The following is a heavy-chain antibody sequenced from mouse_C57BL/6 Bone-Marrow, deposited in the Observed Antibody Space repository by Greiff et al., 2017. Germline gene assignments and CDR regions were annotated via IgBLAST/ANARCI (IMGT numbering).Heavy chain of an antibody. J-gene: IGHJ3*01. CDR1: GYTFTSYW. V-gene: IGHV1-50*01. Sequence: QVQLQQPGAELVKPGASVKLSCKASGYTFTSYWMQWVKQRPGHGLEWIGEIDPSDSYTNYNQNFKGKATLTVDTSSSTAYMQLGSLTAEDSAGYYFAVYDSEGGFAYWGQGTLVTVSA. CDR2: IDPSDSYT. D-gene: IGHD2-4*01. CDR3: AVYDSEGGFAY.